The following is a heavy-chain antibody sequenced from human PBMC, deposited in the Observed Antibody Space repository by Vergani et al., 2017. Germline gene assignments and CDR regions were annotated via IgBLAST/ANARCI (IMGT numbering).Heavy chain of an antibody. Sequence: EVQLVESGGGLVQPVRSLRLSCAASGFTCDDYAMHWVRHAPGKGLEWVSGISWNSGSIGYADSVKGRFTISRDNAKNSLYLQMNSLRAEDTALYYCARGGYGSGRNWFDPWGQGTLVTVSS. V-gene: IGHV3-9*01. CDR2: ISWNSGSI. CDR3: ARGGYGSGRNWFDP. D-gene: IGHD3-10*01. CDR1: GFTCDDYA. J-gene: IGHJ5*02.